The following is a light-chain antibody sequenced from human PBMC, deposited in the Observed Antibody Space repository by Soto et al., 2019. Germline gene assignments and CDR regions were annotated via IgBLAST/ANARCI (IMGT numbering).Light chain of an antibody. CDR2: DVS. J-gene: IGLJ2*01. V-gene: IGLV2-14*01. Sequence: QSALTQPASVSGSPGQSITISCTGTSSDVGGYKYVSWYQLHPGKAPKLMIYDVSNRPSGVSNRFSGSKSGNTASLTISGLQAEDEADYYCSSYTSSTTVVFGGGTKLTVL. CDR1: SSDVGGYKY. CDR3: SSYTSSTTVV.